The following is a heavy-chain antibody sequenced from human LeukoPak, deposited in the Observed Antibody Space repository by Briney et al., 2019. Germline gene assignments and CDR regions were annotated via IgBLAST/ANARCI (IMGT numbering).Heavy chain of an antibody. V-gene: IGHV4-39*01. CDR3: ARPVAGVYYFDY. J-gene: IGHJ4*02. CDR1: GGSISSSSYY. Sequence: SETLSLTCTVSGGSISSSSYYWGWIRQPPGKGLEWIGSIYYNGSTYYNPSLKSRVTISVDTSKNQFSLKLSSVTAADTAVYYCARPVAGVYYFDYWGQGTLVTVSS. CDR2: IYYNGST. D-gene: IGHD6-19*01.